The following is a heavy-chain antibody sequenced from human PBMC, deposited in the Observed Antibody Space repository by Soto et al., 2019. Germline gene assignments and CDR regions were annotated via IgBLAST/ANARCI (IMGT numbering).Heavy chain of an antibody. V-gene: IGHV4-34*01. J-gene: IGHJ4*02. D-gene: IGHD5-18*01. Sequence: SETLSLTCAVYGGNFSGYYWSWIRQTPGKGLEWIGEINHSGSTNYNPSLKSRVTISVDTSKNQFSLKLSSVTAADTAVYYCARGRRIQLWPWYFDYWGQGTLVTVSS. CDR2: INHSGST. CDR3: ARGRRIQLWPWYFDY. CDR1: GGNFSGYY.